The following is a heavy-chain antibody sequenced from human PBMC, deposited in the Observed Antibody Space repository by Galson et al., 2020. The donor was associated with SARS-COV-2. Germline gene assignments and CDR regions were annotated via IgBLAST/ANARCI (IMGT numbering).Heavy chain of an antibody. Sequence: NSGGSLRLSCAASGFPFSTYSMNWVRLAPGKGLEWVSSISTSSSYTYYVDSVEGRFSISRDNPRNSLYLQMNSLRAEDTAVYYCARDEGIRGYNYGRLYYGIDVWGQGTTVTVSS. J-gene: IGHJ6*02. V-gene: IGHV3-21*01. D-gene: IGHD5-18*01. CDR1: GFPFSTYS. CDR2: ISTSSSYT. CDR3: ARDEGIRGYNYGRLYYGIDV.